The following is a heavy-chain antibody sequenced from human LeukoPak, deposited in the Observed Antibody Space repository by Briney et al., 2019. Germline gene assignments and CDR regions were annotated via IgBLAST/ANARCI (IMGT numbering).Heavy chain of an antibody. CDR3: AKAARRITMVRGVMSDAGDPFDI. D-gene: IGHD3-10*01. Sequence: PGGSLRLSCAASGFTFSSYAMSWVRQAPGRGLEWVSAISGSGGSTYYADSVKGRFTISRDNSKNTLYLQMNSLRAEDTAVYYCAKAARRITMVRGVMSDAGDPFDIWGQGTMVTVSS. CDR1: GFTFSSYA. CDR2: ISGSGGST. V-gene: IGHV3-23*01. J-gene: IGHJ3*02.